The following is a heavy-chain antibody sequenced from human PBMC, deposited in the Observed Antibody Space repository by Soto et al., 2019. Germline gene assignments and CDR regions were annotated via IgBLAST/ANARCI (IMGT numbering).Heavy chain of an antibody. CDR3: ARDRSIAAESGDYYYGMDV. CDR1: GYPFTSYG. Sequence: ASLKVSCKASGYPFTSYGISWVRQAPGRGVEWMGWISAYNGNTNYAQKLQGRVTMTTDTSTSTAYMELRSLRSDDTAVYYCARDRSIAAESGDYYYGMDVWGQGTAVTVSS. V-gene: IGHV1-18*01. CDR2: ISAYNGNT. D-gene: IGHD6-13*01. J-gene: IGHJ6*02.